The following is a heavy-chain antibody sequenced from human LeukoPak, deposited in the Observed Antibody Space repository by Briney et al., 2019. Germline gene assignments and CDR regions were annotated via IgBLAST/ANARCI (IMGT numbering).Heavy chain of an antibody. D-gene: IGHD1-26*01. CDR3: ARHASGSYYGSDY. Sequence: KPSETLSLTCTVSGGSISSSSYYWGWIRQPPGKGLEWIGSIYYSGSTYYNPSLKSRVTISVDTSKNQFSLKLSSVTAADTAVYYCARHASGSYYGSDYWGQGTLVTVSS. CDR2: IYYSGST. V-gene: IGHV4-39*01. CDR1: GGSISSSSYY. J-gene: IGHJ4*02.